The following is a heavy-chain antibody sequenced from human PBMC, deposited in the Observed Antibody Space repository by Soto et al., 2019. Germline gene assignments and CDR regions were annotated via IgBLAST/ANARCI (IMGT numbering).Heavy chain of an antibody. CDR2: IKQDGSEK. Sequence: GGSLRLSCAASGFTFSSYWMSWVRQAPGKGLEWVANIKQDGSEKNYVDSVKGRFTISRDNAKNSLYLQMNSLRAEDTAVYYCARDRSRSWTGYWYFDLWGRGTLVTVSS. CDR1: GFTFSSYW. J-gene: IGHJ2*01. D-gene: IGHD6-13*01. V-gene: IGHV3-7*01. CDR3: ARDRSRSWTGYWYFDL.